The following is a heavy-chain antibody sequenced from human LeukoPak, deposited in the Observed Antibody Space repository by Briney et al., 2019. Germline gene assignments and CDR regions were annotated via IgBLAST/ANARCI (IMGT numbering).Heavy chain of an antibody. D-gene: IGHD1-26*01. J-gene: IGHJ4*02. Sequence: PSETLSLTXTVSGYSISSGYYWGWIRQPPGKGLEWIGSIYHSGSTYYNPSLKSRVTISVDTSKNQFSLKLSSVTAADTAVYYCARGLVGATLDYWGQGTLVTVSS. V-gene: IGHV4-38-2*02. CDR1: GYSISSGYY. CDR3: ARGLVGATLDY. CDR2: IYHSGST.